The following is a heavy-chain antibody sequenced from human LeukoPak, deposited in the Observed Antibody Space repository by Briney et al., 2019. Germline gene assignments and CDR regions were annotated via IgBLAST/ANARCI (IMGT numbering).Heavy chain of an antibody. CDR3: ARLATYYDFWSGYDPRDLDI. CDR1: GYTLTSYG. Sequence: ASVKVSCKAAGYTLTSYGISWVRQAPGQGLEWMGWISAYNGNTNYAQKLQGRVTMTTDTSTSTAYMELRSLRSDDTAVYYCARLATYYDFWSGYDPRDLDIWGQGTMVTVSS. CDR2: ISAYNGNT. J-gene: IGHJ3*02. D-gene: IGHD3-3*01. V-gene: IGHV1-18*01.